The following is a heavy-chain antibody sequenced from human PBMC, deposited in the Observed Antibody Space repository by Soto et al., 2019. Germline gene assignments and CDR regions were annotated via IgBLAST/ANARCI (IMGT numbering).Heavy chain of an antibody. J-gene: IGHJ4*02. CDR3: VRDPAPGEFYFNY. Sequence: SETLSLTCTVSGGSISSYYWSWIRQPPGKGLEWIGYIYYSGSTNYNPSLKSRVTISVDTSKNQFSLKLSSVTAADTAVYYCVRDPAPGEFYFNYRCQGPLIPVS. V-gene: IGHV4-59*12. CDR2: IYYSGST. CDR1: GGSISSYY.